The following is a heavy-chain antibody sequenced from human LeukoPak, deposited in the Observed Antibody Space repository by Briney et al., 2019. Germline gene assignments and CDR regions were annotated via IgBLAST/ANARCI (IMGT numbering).Heavy chain of an antibody. J-gene: IGHJ4*02. CDR2: ISTDGSNR. Sequence: PGRSLRLPCAASGFTFSNYGLHWVRQAPGKGLEWVALISTDGSNRNYADSVKGRFTISRDNSRNTLYLQMNSLRAEDTAVYYCAKDSSSTWFGGGSKWGQGTLVTVSS. D-gene: IGHD3-10*01. CDR3: AKDSSSTWFGGGSK. CDR1: GFTFSNYG. V-gene: IGHV3-30*18.